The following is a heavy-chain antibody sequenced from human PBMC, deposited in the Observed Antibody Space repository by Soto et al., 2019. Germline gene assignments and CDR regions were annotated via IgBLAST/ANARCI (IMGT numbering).Heavy chain of an antibody. D-gene: IGHD2-21*01. J-gene: IGHJ6*02. CDR2: IYYNGYT. CDR1: GRSISGYY. V-gene: IGHV4-59*08. CDR3: TRHPPIARFENGLDV. Sequence: SETQSLTCSVSGRSISGYYLSWIRQPPGKGLEWIGYIYYNGYTIYSPSLNSRVTISVDTSKNQFSLKLTSVTAADTAMYYCTRHPPIARFENGLDVWGQGTTVTVSS.